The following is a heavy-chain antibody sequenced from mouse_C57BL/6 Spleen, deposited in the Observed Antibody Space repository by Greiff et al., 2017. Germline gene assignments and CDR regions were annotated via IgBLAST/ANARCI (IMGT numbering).Heavy chain of an antibody. V-gene: IGHV1-69*01. J-gene: IGHJ3*01. Sequence: VQLQQPGAELVMPGASVKLSCKASGYTFTSYWMHWVKQRPGQGLEWIGEIDPSDSYTNYNQKFKGKSTLTVDKSSSTAYMQLSSLTSEDSAVXYCASRGIYLCAYWGQGTLVTVSA. D-gene: IGHD5-5*01. CDR2: IDPSDSYT. CDR3: ASRGIYLCAY. CDR1: GYTFTSYW.